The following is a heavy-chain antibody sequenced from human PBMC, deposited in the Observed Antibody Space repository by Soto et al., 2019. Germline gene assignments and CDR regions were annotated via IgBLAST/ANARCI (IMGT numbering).Heavy chain of an antibody. V-gene: IGHV3-7*01. CDR1: GFSIRDYW. CDR3: ARGKDGRRAGTYYFDMDG. J-gene: IGHJ6*03. Sequence: EEQLVESGGGLVQPGGSLRLSCAASGFSIRDYWLTWVRQAPGKGLDWVANIKQDGSEKFYVDSLKGRFTISRDNAKNSVYLLMNSLRADDTALYYCARGKDGRRAGTYYFDMDGWGNGTTVTLSS. CDR2: IKQDGSEK. D-gene: IGHD1-1*01.